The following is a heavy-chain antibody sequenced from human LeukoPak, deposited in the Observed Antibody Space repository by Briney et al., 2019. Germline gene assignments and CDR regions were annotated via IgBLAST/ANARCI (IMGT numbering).Heavy chain of an antibody. CDR1: GFTFSSNA. Sequence: GGSLRLSCAASGFTFSSNAMSWVRQAPEKGLELVSAISGSGGSTYYADSMKGRFTISRDNAKNSLCLQMNSLRAEDTAVYYCARQYYYDTSGYDAFDIWGQGTMVTVSS. CDR3: ARQYYYDTSGYDAFDI. V-gene: IGHV3-23*01. CDR2: ISGSGGST. D-gene: IGHD3-22*01. J-gene: IGHJ3*02.